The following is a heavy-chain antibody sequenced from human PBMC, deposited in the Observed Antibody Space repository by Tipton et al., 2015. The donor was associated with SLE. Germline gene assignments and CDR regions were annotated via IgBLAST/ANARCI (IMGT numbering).Heavy chain of an antibody. J-gene: IGHJ6*02. Sequence: SLRLSCAASGFTFSSYWMHWVRQAPGKGLVWVSRINSDGSSTSYADSVKGRFTTSRDNAKNTLYLQMNSLRAEDTAVYYCARERRWEYCSGGSCPSYGMDVWGQGTTVTVSS. D-gene: IGHD2-15*01. CDR2: INSDGSST. CDR1: GFTFSSYW. CDR3: ARERRWEYCSGGSCPSYGMDV. V-gene: IGHV3-74*01.